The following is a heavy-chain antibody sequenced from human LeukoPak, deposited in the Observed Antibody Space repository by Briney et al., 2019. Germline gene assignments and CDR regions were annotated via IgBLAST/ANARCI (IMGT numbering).Heavy chain of an antibody. J-gene: IGHJ4*02. CDR1: GYTFTSSW. D-gene: IGHD4-17*01. Sequence: GESLRISCKGSGYTFTSSWISWVRQMPGKGLEWMGKIDPSDSYTYYNPSFQGHLTISVDKSSSTAYLHWSSLKASDTGMYYCARHLGVTTNFDNWGQGTLVTVSS. CDR2: IDPSDSYT. CDR3: ARHLGVTTNFDN. V-gene: IGHV5-10-1*01.